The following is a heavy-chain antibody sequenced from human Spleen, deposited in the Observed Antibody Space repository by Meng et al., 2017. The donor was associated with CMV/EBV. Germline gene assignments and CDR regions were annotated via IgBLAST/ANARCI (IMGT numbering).Heavy chain of an antibody. CDR3: ARDRGGWYFDL. Sequence: LSCAASGFTFSRYGMRWGRQAPGRGLEWISTINNGGGSTYYADSVKGRFTISRDNSENTLYLQMSSLRAEDTAVYYCARDRGGWYFDLWGRGTLVTVSS. J-gene: IGHJ2*01. CDR2: INNGGGST. CDR1: GFTFSRYG. D-gene: IGHD3-16*01. V-gene: IGHV3-23*01.